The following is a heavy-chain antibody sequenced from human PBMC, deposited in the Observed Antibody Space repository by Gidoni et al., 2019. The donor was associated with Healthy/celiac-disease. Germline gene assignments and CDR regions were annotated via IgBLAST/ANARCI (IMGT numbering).Heavy chain of an antibody. J-gene: IGHJ3*02. V-gene: IGHV1-58*01. Sequence: QMQLVQSGPEVKKPGTSVKVSCKASGFTFTSSAVQWVRQARGQRREWIGWIVVGSGNTNYAQKCQERVTITRDMSTSTAYMELSSLRSEDTAVYYCAAAGATTGTYVAFDIWGQGTMVTVSS. CDR3: AAAGATTGTYVAFDI. D-gene: IGHD1-26*01. CDR1: GFTFTSSA. CDR2: IVVGSGNT.